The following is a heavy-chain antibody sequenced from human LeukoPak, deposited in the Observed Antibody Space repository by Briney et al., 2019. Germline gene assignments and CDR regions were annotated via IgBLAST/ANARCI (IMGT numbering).Heavy chain of an antibody. J-gene: IGHJ2*01. CDR2: ISWNSGSI. Sequence: GGSLRLSCAASGFTFDDYAMHWVRQAPGKGLEWVSGISWNSGSIGYADSVKGRFTISRDNAKNSLYLQMNSLRAEDTALYYCAKAPIVVVPAAIEDWYFDLWGRGTLVTVSS. D-gene: IGHD2-2*02. CDR3: AKAPIVVVPAAIEDWYFDL. CDR1: GFTFDDYA. V-gene: IGHV3-9*01.